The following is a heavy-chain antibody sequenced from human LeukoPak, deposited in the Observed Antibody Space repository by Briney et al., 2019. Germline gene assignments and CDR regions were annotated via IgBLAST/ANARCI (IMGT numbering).Heavy chain of an antibody. V-gene: IGHV4-34*01. D-gene: IGHD1-26*01. CDR3: ARAWELRNYFDP. Sequence: SETLSLTCAVYGRSFSGYYWSWIRQPPGKGLEWIGEINHTGSTNYNPSLKSRVTISVDTSKNQFSLKVSSVTAADTAVYYCARAWELRNYFDPWGQGSLVTVSS. CDR2: INHTGST. J-gene: IGHJ5*02. CDR1: GRSFSGYY.